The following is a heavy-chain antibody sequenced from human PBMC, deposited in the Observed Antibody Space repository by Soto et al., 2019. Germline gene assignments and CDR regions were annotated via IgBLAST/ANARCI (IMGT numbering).Heavy chain of an antibody. CDR3: ARGRHSSSWLYFDY. D-gene: IGHD6-13*01. J-gene: IGHJ4*02. V-gene: IGHV4-34*01. Sequence: PSETLSLTCAVYGGSFSCYYWSWIRQPPGKGLEWIGEINHSGSTNYNPSLKSRVTISVDTSKNQFSLKLSSVTAADTAVYYCARGRHSSSWLYFDYWGQGTLVTVSS. CDR2: INHSGST. CDR1: GGSFSCYY.